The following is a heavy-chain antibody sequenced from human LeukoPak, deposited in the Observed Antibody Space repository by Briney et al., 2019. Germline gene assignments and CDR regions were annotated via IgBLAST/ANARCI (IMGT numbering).Heavy chain of an antibody. V-gene: IGHV1-8*01. Sequence: ASVKVSCKASGYTFTSYDINWVRQATGQGLEWMGWMNPNSGNTNYAQKFQGRVTMTRDTSISTAYMELSRLRSDDTAVYYCARDLFYYDSSGYYYMEDYWGQGTLVTVSS. CDR2: MNPNSGNT. CDR3: ARDLFYYDSSGYYYMEDY. CDR1: GYTFTSYD. J-gene: IGHJ4*02. D-gene: IGHD3-22*01.